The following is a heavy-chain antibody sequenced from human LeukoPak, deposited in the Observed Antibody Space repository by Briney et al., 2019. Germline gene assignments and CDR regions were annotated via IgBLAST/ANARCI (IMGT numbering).Heavy chain of an antibody. J-gene: IGHJ5*02. CDR1: GGSISSYY. CDR2: IYYSGST. D-gene: IGHD2-2*01. Sequence: SETLSLTRTVSGGSISSYYWSWIRQPPGKGLEWIGYIYYSGSTNYNPSLKSRVTISVDTSKNQFSLKLSSVTAADTAVYYCARDSSTSHSYNWFDPWGQGTLVTVPS. V-gene: IGHV4-59*01. CDR3: ARDSSTSHSYNWFDP.